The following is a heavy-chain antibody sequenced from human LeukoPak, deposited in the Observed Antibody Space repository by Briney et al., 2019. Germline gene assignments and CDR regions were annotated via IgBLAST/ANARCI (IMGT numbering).Heavy chain of an antibody. V-gene: IGHV3-53*01. J-gene: IGHJ6*02. CDR3: ATPGGGGSCFLSLCYYGMDV. D-gene: IGHD2-15*01. CDR2: IYSGGST. CDR1: GFTVSSNY. Sequence: GGSLRLSCAASGFTVSSNYMSWVRQAPGKGLEWVSVIYSGGSTYYADSVKGRFTISRDNPKNTLYLQMNSLRAEDTAVYYCATPGGGGSCFLSLCYYGMDVWGQGTTVTVSS.